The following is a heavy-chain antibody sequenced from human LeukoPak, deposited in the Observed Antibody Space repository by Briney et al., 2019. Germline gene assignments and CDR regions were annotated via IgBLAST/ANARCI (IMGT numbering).Heavy chain of an antibody. J-gene: IGHJ2*01. CDR1: GGTFSSYA. D-gene: IGHD2-2*01. Sequence: SVKVSCKASGGTFSSYAISWVRQAPGQGLEWMGGIIPIFGTANYAQKFQGRVTITTDESTSTAYMELSSLRSEDTAVYYCARSEGYCSSISCYHVWYFDLWGRGTLVTVSS. CDR3: ARSEGYCSSISCYHVWYFDL. V-gene: IGHV1-69*05. CDR2: IIPIFGTA.